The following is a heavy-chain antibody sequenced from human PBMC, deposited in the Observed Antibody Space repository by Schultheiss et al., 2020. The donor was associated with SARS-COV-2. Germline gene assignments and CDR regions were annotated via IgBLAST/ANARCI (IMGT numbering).Heavy chain of an antibody. CDR3: ARGEWERDYYYYGMDV. V-gene: IGHV1-2*04. J-gene: IGHJ6*02. CDR2: INPNSGGT. CDR1: GGTFSSYA. D-gene: IGHD1-26*01. Sequence: ASVKVSCKASGGTFSSYAISWVRQAPGQGLEWMGWINPNSGGTNYAQKFQGWVTMTRDTSISTAYMELSRLRSDDTAVYYCARGEWERDYYYYGMDVWGQGTTVTVSS.